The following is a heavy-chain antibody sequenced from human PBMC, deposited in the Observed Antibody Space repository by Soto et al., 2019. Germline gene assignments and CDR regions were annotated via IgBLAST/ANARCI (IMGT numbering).Heavy chain of an antibody. V-gene: IGHV3-23*01. J-gene: IGHJ6*02. Sequence: GGSLRLSCAASGFTFSSYAMSWVRQAPGKGLEWVSAISDSGGSTYYADSVKGRFTISRDNSKNTLYLQMNSLRAEDTAVYYCAKDGMKSVTVDTAPEGVYYYYGMDVWGQGTTVTVSS. D-gene: IGHD5-18*01. CDR3: AKDGMKSVTVDTAPEGVYYYYGMDV. CDR2: ISDSGGST. CDR1: GFTFSSYA.